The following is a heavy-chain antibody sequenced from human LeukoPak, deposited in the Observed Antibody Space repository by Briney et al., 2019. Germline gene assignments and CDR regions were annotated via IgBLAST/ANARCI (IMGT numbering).Heavy chain of an antibody. V-gene: IGHV4-30-2*01. CDR3: ARGRDYYDGNGYVGYYLDY. D-gene: IGHD3-22*01. CDR2: IYQSGSI. Sequence: PSKTLSLTCAVSGGSISSGGYSWSWIRQPRGKGLEWIGFIYQSGSIYYNPSLKSRVTISVDRSKNQFSLKLSSVTAADTAVYYCARGRDYYDGNGYVGYYLDYWGQGTRVTVSS. J-gene: IGHJ4*02. CDR1: GGSISSGGYS.